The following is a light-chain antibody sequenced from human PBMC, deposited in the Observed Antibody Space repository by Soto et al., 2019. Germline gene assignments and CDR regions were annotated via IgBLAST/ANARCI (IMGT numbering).Light chain of an antibody. CDR2: GAS. CDR3: QQYNNWPPLYA. CDR1: QSVSSN. V-gene: IGKV3-15*01. Sequence: EIVMTQSPATLSVSPGERATLSCRASQSVSSNLAWYQQKPGQAPRLLIYGASTRATGIPARFSGSGSGTEVTLSISRLQYEDFAVYYCQQYNNWPPLYAFGQGTKLELK. J-gene: IGKJ2*01.